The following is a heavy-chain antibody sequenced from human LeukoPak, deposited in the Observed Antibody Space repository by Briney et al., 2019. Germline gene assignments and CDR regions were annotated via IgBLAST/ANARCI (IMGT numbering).Heavy chain of an antibody. CDR3: ARDWAAAATEDWFDP. J-gene: IGHJ5*02. CDR1: GFTFSSYG. CDR2: IWYDGSNK. Sequence: GSLRLSCAASGFTFSSYGMHWVRQAPGKGLEWVAVIWYDGSNKYYADSVKGRFTISRDNSKNTLYLQMNSLRAEDTAVYYCARDWAAAATEDWFDPWGQGALVTVSS. D-gene: IGHD6-13*01. V-gene: IGHV3-33*01.